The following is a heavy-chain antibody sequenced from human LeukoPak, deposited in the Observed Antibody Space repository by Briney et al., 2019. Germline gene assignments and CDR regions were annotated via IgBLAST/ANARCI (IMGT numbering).Heavy chain of an antibody. V-gene: IGHV3-30-3*02. CDR1: GFTFSSYA. CDR3: AKFVNYGNYYYNYYMHV. Sequence: PGGSLRLSCAPSGFTFSSYAMHWVRQAPGKGLEWVAVISYDGSNKYYADSVKGRFTISRDNSKNTLYLQMNSLRAEDTAVYYCAKFVNYGNYYYNYYMHVWGKGTTVTVSS. CDR2: ISYDGSNK. D-gene: IGHD3-10*01. J-gene: IGHJ6*03.